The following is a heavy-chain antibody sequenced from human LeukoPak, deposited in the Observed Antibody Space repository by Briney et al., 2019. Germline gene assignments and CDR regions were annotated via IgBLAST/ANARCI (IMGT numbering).Heavy chain of an antibody. CDR3: AKGSSSSRPYYFDY. Sequence: GGSLTLSCAASEFPFRNYAMSWVRQAPGKGLEWVSAITDSGGNTYHADSVKGRFTISRDNSKNTLFLQMYSLRVEDTAVYYCAKGSSSSRPYYFDYWGQGTLVTVSS. D-gene: IGHD6-6*01. CDR1: EFPFRNYA. V-gene: IGHV3-23*01. CDR2: ITDSGGNT. J-gene: IGHJ4*02.